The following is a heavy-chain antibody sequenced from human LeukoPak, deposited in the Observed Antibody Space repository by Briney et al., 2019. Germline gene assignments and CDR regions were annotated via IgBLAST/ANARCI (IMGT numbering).Heavy chain of an antibody. Sequence: GGSLRLSCAASGFPFSSYWMSWVRQAPGKGLEWVANIKQDGGEKFYVDSVKGRFTISRDNAKNSLYLQMDSLRAEDTAVYYCAREDHSNYNYWGQGTLVTVSS. J-gene: IGHJ4*02. CDR1: GFPFSSYW. CDR3: AREDHSNYNY. D-gene: IGHD4-11*01. V-gene: IGHV3-7*01. CDR2: IKQDGGEK.